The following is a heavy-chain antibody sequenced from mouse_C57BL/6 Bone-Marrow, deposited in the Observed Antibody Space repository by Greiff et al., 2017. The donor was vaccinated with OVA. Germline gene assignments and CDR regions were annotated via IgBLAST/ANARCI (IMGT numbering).Heavy chain of an antibody. CDR1: GFNIKDDY. CDR2: IDPDNGDT. J-gene: IGHJ2*01. CDR3: TLHYYGSPYFDY. D-gene: IGHD1-1*01. Sequence: VQLKESGAELVRPGASVKLSCTASGFNIKDDYMHWVKQRPEQGLELIGWIDPDNGDTEYASKFQGKATITADTSSHTAYLQLSSLTSEDTAVYYCTLHYYGSPYFDYWGQGTTLTVSA. V-gene: IGHV14-4*01.